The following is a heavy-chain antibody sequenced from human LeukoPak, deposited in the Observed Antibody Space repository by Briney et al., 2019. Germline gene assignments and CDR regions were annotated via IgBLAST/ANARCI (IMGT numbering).Heavy chain of an antibody. CDR2: IIPIFGIA. V-gene: IGHV1-69*04. Sequence: SVKVSCKASGGTFSSYAISWVRQAPGQGLEWMGRIIPIFGIANYAQKFQGRVTITADKSTSTAYMELSNLRSEDTAVYYCASSDLGYCSGGSCQTFDYWGQGTLVTVSS. CDR3: ASSDLGYCSGGSCQTFDY. CDR1: GGTFSSYA. D-gene: IGHD2-15*01. J-gene: IGHJ4*02.